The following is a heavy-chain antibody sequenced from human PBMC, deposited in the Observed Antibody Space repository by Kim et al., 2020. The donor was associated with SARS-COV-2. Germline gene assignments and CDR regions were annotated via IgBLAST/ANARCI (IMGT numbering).Heavy chain of an antibody. CDR1: GFTFSSYS. Sequence: GGSLRLSCAASGFTFSSYSMNWVRQAPGKGLEWVSYISSSSSTIYYADSVKGRFTISRDNAKNSLYLQMNSLRDEDTAVYYCARGDHYSYAYYYYGMDVWGQGTTVTVSS. V-gene: IGHV3-48*02. CDR3: ARGDHYSYAYYYYGMDV. D-gene: IGHD5-18*01. CDR2: ISSSSSTI. J-gene: IGHJ6*02.